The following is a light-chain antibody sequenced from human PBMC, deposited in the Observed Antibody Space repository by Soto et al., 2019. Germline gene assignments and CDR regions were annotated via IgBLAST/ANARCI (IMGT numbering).Light chain of an antibody. V-gene: IGLV1-44*01. CDR3: AAWDDSLNGFYV. Sequence: QSVLTQPPSASGTPGQRVTISCSGSRSNIGSNTVNWYQQLPGSAPKLLIYSNNQRPSGVPDRFSGSKSGTSASLAISGLRSEDEDDYYCAAWDDSLNGFYVFGTGTKLTVL. CDR2: SNN. J-gene: IGLJ1*01. CDR1: RSNIGSNT.